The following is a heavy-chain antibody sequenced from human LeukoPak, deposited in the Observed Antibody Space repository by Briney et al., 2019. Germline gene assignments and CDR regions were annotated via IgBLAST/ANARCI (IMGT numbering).Heavy chain of an antibody. CDR2: IYYSGST. V-gene: IGHV4-39*01. D-gene: IGHD2-15*01. CDR3: ARFVGSGDPNDAFDI. J-gene: IGHJ3*02. Sequence: PSGTLSLTCTVSGGSISSGSYYWGWIRQPPGKGLEWIGNIYYSGSTYYNPSLNSRVTISVDTSKNQFSLKLSSVTAADTAVYFCARFVGSGDPNDAFDIWGQGTMVTVSS. CDR1: GGSISSGSYY.